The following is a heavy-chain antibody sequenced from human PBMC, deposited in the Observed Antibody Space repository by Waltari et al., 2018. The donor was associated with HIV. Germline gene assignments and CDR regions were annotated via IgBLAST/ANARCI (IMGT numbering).Heavy chain of an antibody. V-gene: IGHV3-33*01. CDR2: IWFDGNHK. D-gene: IGHD2-8*01. CDR3: ARGDIILMVYTIDY. Sequence: QVQLVESGGGVVQPGRSLRLSCAASGFLFSSYGMHWVRQAPGKVLELVAVIWFDGNHKYYSYSVKSRFTISRDKSKDTVDLQMNSLRTEDTGVYYCARGDIILMVYTIDYWGQGTLVSVSS. J-gene: IGHJ4*02. CDR1: GFLFSSYG.